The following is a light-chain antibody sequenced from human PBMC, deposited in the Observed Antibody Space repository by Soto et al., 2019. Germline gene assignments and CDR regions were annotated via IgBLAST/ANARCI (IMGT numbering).Light chain of an antibody. Sequence: EIVLTQSPATLSLSPGERATLSCGASQRVSSSYLAWYQQKPGLAPRLLIYDASSRATGIPDRFSGSGSGTDFTLTISRLEPEDFAVYYCQQYVSSPPITFGQGTRLEIK. CDR3: QQYVSSPPIT. V-gene: IGKV3D-20*01. J-gene: IGKJ5*01. CDR2: DAS. CDR1: QRVSSSY.